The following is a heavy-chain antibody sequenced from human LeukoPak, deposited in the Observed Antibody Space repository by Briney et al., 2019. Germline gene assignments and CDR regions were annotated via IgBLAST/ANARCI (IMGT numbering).Heavy chain of an antibody. CDR1: GFAFSEYW. V-gene: IGHV3-74*01. CDR3: VREIKIMGFRAFDY. Sequence: GGSLRLSCAGSGFAFSEYWMHWARQTPEKGLMWVSRINDGGTYPAYADSVKGRFAVSRDNAENTLYLQMDSLTVEDTGLYYCVREIKIMGFRAFDYWGQGTPVTVSS. D-gene: IGHD3-10*01. CDR2: INDGGTYP. J-gene: IGHJ4*02.